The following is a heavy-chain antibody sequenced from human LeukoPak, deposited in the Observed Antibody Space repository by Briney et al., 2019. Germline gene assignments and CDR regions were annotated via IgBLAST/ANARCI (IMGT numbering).Heavy chain of an antibody. CDR3: ARGYSYGRSYYYYGMDV. CDR2: IYYSGST. V-gene: IGHV4-31*03. D-gene: IGHD5-18*01. CDR1: GGSISSGGYY. Sequence: PSQTLSLTCTVSGGSISSGGYYWSWIRQHPGKGLEWIGYIYYSGSTNYNPSLKSRVTISVDTSKNQFSLKLSSVTAADTAVYYCARGYSYGRSYYYYGMDVWGQGTTVTVSS. J-gene: IGHJ6*02.